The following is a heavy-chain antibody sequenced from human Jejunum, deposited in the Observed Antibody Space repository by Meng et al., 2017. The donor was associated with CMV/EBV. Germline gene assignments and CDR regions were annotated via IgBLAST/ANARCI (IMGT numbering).Heavy chain of an antibody. Sequence: TVSGGSISSYYWSWIRQPPGKGLEWIGYISYSGSTNYTPSLKSRVTISVDTSKNQFSLKLASVTAADTGVYYCARDRASGSEFDCWGQGTLVTVSS. CDR3: ARDRASGSEFDC. V-gene: IGHV4-59*01. D-gene: IGHD1-26*01. J-gene: IGHJ4*02. CDR2: ISYSGST. CDR1: GGSISSYY.